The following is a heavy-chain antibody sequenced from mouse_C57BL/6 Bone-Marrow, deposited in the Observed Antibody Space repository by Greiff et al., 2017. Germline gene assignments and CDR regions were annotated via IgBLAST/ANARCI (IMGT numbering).Heavy chain of an antibody. CDR3: ERGSYFYGYFAV. V-gene: IGHV1-72*01. Sequence: QVQLQQPGAELVKPGASVKLSCKASGYTFTSYWMHWVKQRPGRGLEWIGRIDPNSGGTKYNEKFKSKATLTVDKPSSTAYMQLSRLTSADSAVYYCERGSYFYGYFAVGGTGPTVTVSS. CDR2: IDPNSGGT. J-gene: IGHJ1*03. D-gene: IGHD1-1*02. CDR1: GYTFTSYW.